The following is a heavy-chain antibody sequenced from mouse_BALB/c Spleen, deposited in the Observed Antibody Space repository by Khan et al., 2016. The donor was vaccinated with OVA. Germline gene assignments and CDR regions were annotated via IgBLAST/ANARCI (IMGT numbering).Heavy chain of an antibody. D-gene: IGHD2-1*01. CDR2: IYPGNVNT. J-gene: IGHJ3*01. V-gene: IGHV1S56*01. CDR1: GYTFTSYY. Sequence: VQLQQSGPELVKPGASVRISCKASGYTFTSYYIHWVKQRPGQGLEWIGWIYPGNVNTKYNEKFKGKATLTADKSSSTAYMQLSSLTSEDSAVYCCAREGYYGNYRAWFAYWGQGTLVTVSA. CDR3: AREGYYGNYRAWFAY.